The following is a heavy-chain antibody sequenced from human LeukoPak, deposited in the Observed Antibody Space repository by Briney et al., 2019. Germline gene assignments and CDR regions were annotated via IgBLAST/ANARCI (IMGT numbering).Heavy chain of an antibody. CDR1: GNSLSELS. D-gene: IGHD3-3*01. Sequence: ASVKVSCKVSGNSLSELSSQGVRQAPGNGLECMGGFDPEEAKMVYAQNFQGRVTMTEDTPTQTAYMELSGLTSDDTAVYYCTTRSGDFWSGFVNWGQGSLVTVSS. CDR3: TTRSGDFWSGFVN. CDR2: FDPEEAKM. V-gene: IGHV1-24*01. J-gene: IGHJ4*02.